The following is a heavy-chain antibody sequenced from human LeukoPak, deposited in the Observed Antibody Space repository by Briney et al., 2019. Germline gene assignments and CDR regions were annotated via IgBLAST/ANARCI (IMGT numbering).Heavy chain of an antibody. V-gene: IGHV3-7*03. D-gene: IGHD3-22*01. CDR3: ATPLDYYDSSGYHQGGD. J-gene: IGHJ4*02. CDR1: GFGFRNYW. CDR2: IKQDGSKK. Sequence: GSLRLSCAASGFGFRNYWMSWVRQASGKGVGWVANIKQDGSKKNYVDSVKGRFTISRDNAKNSLYLQMNSLRAEDTAVYYCATPLDYYDSSGYHQGGDWGQGTRVTVSS.